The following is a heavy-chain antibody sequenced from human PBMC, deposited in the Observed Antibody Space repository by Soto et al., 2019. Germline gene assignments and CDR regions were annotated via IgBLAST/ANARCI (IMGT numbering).Heavy chain of an antibody. CDR3: AGNSSSVELLGGGWHFDL. CDR1: GYSFSSDYSISRYTY. J-gene: IGHJ2*01. D-gene: IGHD2-21*01. V-gene: IGHV4-38-2*01. Sequence: SETLSLTCAVSGYSFSSDYSISRYTYWGWIRQPPGKGLEWIGSIYNSVSPSYNPSLKSRVTMSVDTSKSQFSLKLSSVTAADTAIYYCAGNSSSVELLGGGWHFDLWGRGTLVTVSS. CDR2: IYNSVSP.